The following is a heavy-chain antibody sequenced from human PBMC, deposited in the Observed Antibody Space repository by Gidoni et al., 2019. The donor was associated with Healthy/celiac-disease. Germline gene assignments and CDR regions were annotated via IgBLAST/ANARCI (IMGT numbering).Heavy chain of an antibody. CDR2: IDPSDSYT. Sequence: EVQLAQSGAVVKKPGESLWISCKGSGYSFTSYCIRWVRQMPGKGLEWMGRIDPSDSYTNYSPSFQGHVTISADKSISTAYLQWSSLKASDTAMYYCARLRAAVGGFDPWGQGTLVTVSS. D-gene: IGHD6-19*01. CDR3: ARLRAAVGGFDP. J-gene: IGHJ5*02. CDR1: GYSFTSYC. V-gene: IGHV5-10-1*03.